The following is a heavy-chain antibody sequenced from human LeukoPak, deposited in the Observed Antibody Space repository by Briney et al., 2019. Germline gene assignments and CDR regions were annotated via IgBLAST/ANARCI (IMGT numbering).Heavy chain of an antibody. J-gene: IGHJ3*01. Sequence: SETLSLTCTVSGGSISSYYWSWIRQPAGKGLEWIGRIYTSGSTNYNPSLKSRLTISVDTSKNQFSLKLSSVTAAETAVYYCARSYGDYITGAYAFDVWGQGTMVTVSS. V-gene: IGHV4-4*07. CDR2: IYTSGST. CDR3: ARSYGDYITGAYAFDV. D-gene: IGHD4-17*01. CDR1: GGSISSYY.